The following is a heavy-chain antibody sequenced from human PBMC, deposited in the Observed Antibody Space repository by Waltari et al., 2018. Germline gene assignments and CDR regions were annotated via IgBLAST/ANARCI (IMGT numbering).Heavy chain of an antibody. D-gene: IGHD1-7*01. J-gene: IGHJ5*02. CDR3: ARRWNYGFDP. CDR1: GFTFSSYD. CDR2: IWYDGSDK. V-gene: IGHV3-33*01. Sequence: QVQVVESGGGVVQPGRSLRLSCVASGFTFSSYDMHWVRQAPGKGLEGVAVIWYDGSDKSYADSVKGRFTISRDNSENALYLQMNNLRTDDTAVYYCARRWNYGFDPWGQGTLVTVSS.